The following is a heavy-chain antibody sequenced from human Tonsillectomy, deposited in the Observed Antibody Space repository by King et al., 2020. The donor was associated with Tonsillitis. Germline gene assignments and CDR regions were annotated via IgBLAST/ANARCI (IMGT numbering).Heavy chain of an antibody. V-gene: IGHV1-18*04. CDR3: ARDSVAGSGSRNYYYGMDV. D-gene: IGHD3-10*01. CDR2: ISAYNGNT. CDR1: GYTFTSYG. Sequence: VQLVQSGAEVKKPGASVKVSCKASGYTFTSYGISWVRQAPGQGLEWMGWISAYNGNTNNAQKLQGRVTMNTDTSTSTAYMELRSLRADDTAVYYFARDSVAGSGSRNYYYGMDVWGQGTTVTVSS. J-gene: IGHJ6*02.